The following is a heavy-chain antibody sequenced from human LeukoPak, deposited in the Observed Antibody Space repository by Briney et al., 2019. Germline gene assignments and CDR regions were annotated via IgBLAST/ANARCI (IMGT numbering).Heavy chain of an antibody. V-gene: IGHV4-59*01. CDR1: GGSLSNYY. CDR3: ARHADGSGSYCDF. J-gene: IGHJ4*02. D-gene: IGHD3-10*01. Sequence: SETLSLTCSVSGGSLSNYYWSWIRQPPGKRLEWIGDIHYSGTTNYNPSLTSRVTISVDTSKNQFSLKLRSVTAADTAVYYCARHADGSGSYCDFWGQGTLVTVSS. CDR2: IHYSGTT.